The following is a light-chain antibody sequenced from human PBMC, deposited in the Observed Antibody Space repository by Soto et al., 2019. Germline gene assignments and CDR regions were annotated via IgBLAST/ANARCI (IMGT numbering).Light chain of an antibody. Sequence: QSALTQPASVSGSPGQSITISCTGTSSDVGGYNYVSWYQQHPGKAPKLMIYDVSNRPSGVSNRISGSKSGNTASLTISGLQAEDEADYYCSSYTSSSIVFGTGTKLTVL. CDR1: SSDVGGYNY. CDR2: DVS. CDR3: SSYTSSSIV. V-gene: IGLV2-14*01. J-gene: IGLJ1*01.